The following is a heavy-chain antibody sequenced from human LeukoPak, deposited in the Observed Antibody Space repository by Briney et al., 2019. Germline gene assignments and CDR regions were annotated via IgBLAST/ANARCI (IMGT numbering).Heavy chain of an antibody. V-gene: IGHV4-34*01. CDR3: ARGLGPTVTTFLDWFDP. CDR1: GGSFSGYY. J-gene: IGHJ5*02. CDR2: INHSGST. D-gene: IGHD4-11*01. Sequence: SETLSLTCAVYGGSFSGYYWSWIRQPPGKGLEWIGEINHSGSTNYNPSLKSRVTISVDTSKNQFSLKLSSETAADTAVYYCARGLGPTVTTFLDWFDPWGQGTLVTVSS.